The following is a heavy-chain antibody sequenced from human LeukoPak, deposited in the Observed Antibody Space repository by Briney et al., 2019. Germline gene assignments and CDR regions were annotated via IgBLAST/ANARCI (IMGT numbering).Heavy chain of an antibody. CDR2: INHSGST. V-gene: IGHV4-34*01. CDR3: ARGRRYFDWLPYDY. CDR1: GGSLSGYY. D-gene: IGHD3-9*01. J-gene: IGHJ4*02. Sequence: PSETLSLTCAVYGGSLSGYYWSWIRQPPGKGLEWIGEINHSGSTNYNPSLKSRVTISVDTSKNQFSLKLSSVTAADTAVYYCARGRRYFDWLPYDYWGRGTLVTVSS.